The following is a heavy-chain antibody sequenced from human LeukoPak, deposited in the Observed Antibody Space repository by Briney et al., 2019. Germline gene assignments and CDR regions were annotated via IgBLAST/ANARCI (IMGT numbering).Heavy chain of an antibody. CDR3: ARAGTVIFDY. CDR1: GGSFSGYY. CDR2: INHSGST. J-gene: IGHJ4*02. V-gene: IGHV4-34*01. D-gene: IGHD4-17*01. Sequence: SGTLSLTCAVYGGSFSGYYWSWIRQPPGKGLEWIGEINHSGSTNYNPSLKSRVTISVDTSKNQFSLKLSSVTAADTAVYYCARAGTVIFDYWGQGTLVTVSS.